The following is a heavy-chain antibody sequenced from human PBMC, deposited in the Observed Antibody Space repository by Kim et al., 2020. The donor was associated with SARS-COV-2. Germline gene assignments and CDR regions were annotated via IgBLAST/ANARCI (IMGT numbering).Heavy chain of an antibody. J-gene: IGHJ3*02. D-gene: IGHD2-15*01. CDR3: ARDIRSRGAGCDPDAFDI. V-gene: IGHV7-4-1*02. Sequence: ASVKVSCKASGYTFSSYVMNWVRQAPGQGLEWMGWINTNTGKPTYAQGFTGRFVFSLESSGSTAYLQISNLKAEDTAVYYCARDIRSRGAGCDPDAFDIWGQGTVVTVSS. CDR1: GYTFSSYV. CDR2: INTNTGKP.